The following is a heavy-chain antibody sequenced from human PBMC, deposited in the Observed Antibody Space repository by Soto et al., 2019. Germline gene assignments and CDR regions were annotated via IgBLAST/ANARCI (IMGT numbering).Heavy chain of an antibody. Sequence: PGGSLRLSCAASGFTFSSYAMSWVRQAPGKGLEWVSAIRGSGGSTYYADSVKGRFTISRDNSKNTLYLQMNSLRAEDTAVYYCARSYSSSWYYYFDYWGQGTLVTVSS. V-gene: IGHV3-23*01. D-gene: IGHD6-13*01. CDR2: IRGSGGST. CDR1: GFTFSSYA. J-gene: IGHJ4*01. CDR3: ARSYSSSWYYYFDY.